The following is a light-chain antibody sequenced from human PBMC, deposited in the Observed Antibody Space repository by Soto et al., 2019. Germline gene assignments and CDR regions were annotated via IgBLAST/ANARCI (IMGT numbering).Light chain of an antibody. J-gene: IGLJ1*01. Sequence: SVLTQPGSISRARGRMLTISCTWPSSNYGPADAVQCSQRFPGTAPKLLIYAGNSRPSGVPGRLTASKYGTSASLAITDLQADDEADYYCHSFDNGRLAYLFGTRRKVTVL. CDR3: HSFDNGRLAYL. CDR2: AGN. CDR1: SSNYGPADA. V-gene: IGLV1-40*01.